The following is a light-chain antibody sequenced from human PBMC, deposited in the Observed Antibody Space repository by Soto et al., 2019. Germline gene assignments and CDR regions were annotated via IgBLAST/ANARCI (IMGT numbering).Light chain of an antibody. CDR3: LQRSNWPRT. Sequence: EIVLTQSPATLSLSPGERATLSCRASQSVSNYLAWYQQKPGQAPRLLIDDATNRATAIQDRFGGSGSGTDLTLTIRRLEPEDLAVYYRLQRSNWPRTCGQGTRLEIK. CDR2: DAT. CDR1: QSVSNY. V-gene: IGKV3-11*01. J-gene: IGKJ2*01.